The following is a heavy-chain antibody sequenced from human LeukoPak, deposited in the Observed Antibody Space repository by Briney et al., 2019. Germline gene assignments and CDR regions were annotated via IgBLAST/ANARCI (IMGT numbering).Heavy chain of an antibody. J-gene: IGHJ4*02. CDR2: ISSSDTYI. D-gene: IGHD5-18*01. CDR1: GFTFNTYS. Sequence: PGGSLRLSCAASGFTFNTYSMNWVRRAPGKGLEWVSSISSSDTYIHYADSVKGRFTISRDNAKNSLYLQMNSLRAEDTAVYYCARGSAMVLRRGRRPYYFDYWGQGTLVTVSS. CDR3: ARGSAMVLRRGRRPYYFDY. V-gene: IGHV3-21*01.